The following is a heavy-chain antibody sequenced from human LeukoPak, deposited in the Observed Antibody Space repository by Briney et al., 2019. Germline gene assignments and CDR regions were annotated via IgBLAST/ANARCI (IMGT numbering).Heavy chain of an antibody. CDR3: ARDNSVEDTAWWFDP. D-gene: IGHD4-23*01. CDR2: ISVYNGNT. V-gene: IGHV1-18*01. J-gene: IGHJ5*02. Sequence: ASVKVSCKASGYTFTSYGISWIRQAPRQGLEWMGWISVYNGNTNYVQKFQDRVTMTRDMSTSTDYMELSSLRSEDTAVYYCARDNSVEDTAWWFDPWGQGTLVTVSS. CDR1: GYTFTSYG.